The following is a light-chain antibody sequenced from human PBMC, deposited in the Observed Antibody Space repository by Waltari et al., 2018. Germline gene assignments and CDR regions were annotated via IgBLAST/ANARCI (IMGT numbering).Light chain of an antibody. CDR1: QSVASN. J-gene: IGKJ3*01. Sequence: EIVMTQSPATLSVSPGDRATLSCRASQSVASNLAWYQQKPGQAPRLLIYGASNGGTGIPARFSGSGSGTDFTLTISSLQSEDFAVYYCQQYNDWPFTFGPGTKVDFK. CDR2: GAS. V-gene: IGKV3-15*01. CDR3: QQYNDWPFT.